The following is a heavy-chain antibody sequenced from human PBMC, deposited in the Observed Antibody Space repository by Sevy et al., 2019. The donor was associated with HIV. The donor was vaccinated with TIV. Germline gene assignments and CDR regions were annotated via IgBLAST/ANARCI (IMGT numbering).Heavy chain of an antibody. V-gene: IGHV3-53*01. Sequence: GGSLRLSCAASGFTVSSNYMSWVRQAPGKGLEWVSVIYSGGSTYYADSVKGRVTISRDNSKNTLYLQMNSLRAEDTAVYYCARDGGGCSGGSCYSSFSFDYWCQGTLVTVSS. CDR1: GFTVSSNY. CDR2: IYSGGST. J-gene: IGHJ4*02. CDR3: ARDGGGCSGGSCYSSFSFDY. D-gene: IGHD2-15*01.